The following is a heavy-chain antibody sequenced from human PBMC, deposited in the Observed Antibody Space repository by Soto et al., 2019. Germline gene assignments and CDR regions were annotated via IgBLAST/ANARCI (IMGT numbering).Heavy chain of an antibody. CDR2: IIPIFGTA. D-gene: IGHD3-9*01. V-gene: IGHV1-69*13. Sequence: SVKVSCKASGGTFSSYAISWARQAPGQGLEWMGGIIPIFGTANYAQKFQGRVTITADESTSTAYMELSSLRSEDTAVYYCARSRGGHYDILTGYYINWGQGTLVTVSS. CDR1: GGTFSSYA. CDR3: ARSRGGHYDILTGYYIN. J-gene: IGHJ4*02.